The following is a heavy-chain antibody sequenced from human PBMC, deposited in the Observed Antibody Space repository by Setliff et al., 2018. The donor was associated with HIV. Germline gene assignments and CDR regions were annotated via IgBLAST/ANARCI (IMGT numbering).Heavy chain of an antibody. Sequence: LSLTCVISGGSLGSHYWSWIRQSPGKGLEWIGNIHYTGISDINPSLKRRATISLDRPKIQFSLKMSSVTAADTSISYCARLTTTYDYDSSAYYHPVWGQGTLVTVSS. D-gene: IGHD3-22*01. CDR3: ARLTTTYDYDSSAYYHPV. CDR1: GGSLGSHY. J-gene: IGHJ4*02. V-gene: IGHV4-59*11. CDR2: IHYTGIS.